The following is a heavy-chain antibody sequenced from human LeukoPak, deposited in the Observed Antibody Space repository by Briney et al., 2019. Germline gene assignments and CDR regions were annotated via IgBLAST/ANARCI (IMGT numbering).Heavy chain of an antibody. D-gene: IGHD3-22*01. V-gene: IGHV3-33*01. CDR3: ARDGDYYDSSGYYDY. CDR1: GFTFSSYG. J-gene: IGHJ4*02. CDR2: IWYDGSNK. Sequence: GGSLRLSCAASGFTFSSYGMHWVRQAPGKGLEWVAVIWYDGSNKYYADSVKGRFTISRDNSKNTPYLQMNSLRAEDTAVYYCARDGDYYDSSGYYDYWGQGTLVTVSS.